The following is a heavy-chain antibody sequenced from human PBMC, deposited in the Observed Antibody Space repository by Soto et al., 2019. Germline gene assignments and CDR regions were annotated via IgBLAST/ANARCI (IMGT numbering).Heavy chain of an antibody. Sequence: QVQLVQSGAEVKKPGSSVKVSCKASGGTFSNYAISWVRQAPGQGLEWMGGIIPISGTAKYAQKFQGRVTITAGESTSTAYMELSSLRSEDTAVYYCARSQGSSTSLEIYYYYYYGMDVWGQGNTVTVSS. CDR2: IIPISGTA. D-gene: IGHD2-2*01. CDR1: GGTFSNYA. CDR3: ARSQGSSTSLEIYYYYYYGMDV. V-gene: IGHV1-69*01. J-gene: IGHJ6*02.